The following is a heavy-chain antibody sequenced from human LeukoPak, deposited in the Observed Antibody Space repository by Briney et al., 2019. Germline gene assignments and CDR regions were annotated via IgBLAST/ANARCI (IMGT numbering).Heavy chain of an antibody. J-gene: IGHJ3*02. CDR1: GGTFSSYA. Sequence: SVKVSCKASGGTFSSYAISWVRQAPGQGLEWMGGIIPIFGTANYAQKFQGRVTITADESTSTAYMELSSLRSEDTAVYYCARDLGRYSYVSGDHGAFDIWGQGTMVTVSS. V-gene: IGHV1-69*13. D-gene: IGHD5-18*01. CDR2: IIPIFGTA. CDR3: ARDLGRYSYVSGDHGAFDI.